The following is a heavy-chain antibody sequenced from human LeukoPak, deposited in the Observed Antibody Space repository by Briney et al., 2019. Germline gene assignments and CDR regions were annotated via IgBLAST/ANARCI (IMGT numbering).Heavy chain of an antibody. CDR2: IYTNGSS. CDR3: ARVSPSGVWDV. J-gene: IGHJ6*02. CDR1: GHSISGINDY. D-gene: IGHD3-10*01. Sequence: SQTLSLTCTVSGHSISGINDYWTWIPQPGGKGLEWIGRIYTNGSSNYNPSLKSRATISVDTSNHQFYLKRSSVTAADAAVYYCARVSPSGVWDVWGQGTTVTVSS. V-gene: IGHV4-61*02.